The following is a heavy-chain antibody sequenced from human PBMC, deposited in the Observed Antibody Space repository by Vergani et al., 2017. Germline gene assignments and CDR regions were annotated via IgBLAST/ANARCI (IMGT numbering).Heavy chain of an antibody. D-gene: IGHD1-20*01. Sequence: QVQLPESGPGLVKPSGTLSLTCAVSGGSISSSNWWSWVRQPPGKGLEWVGEIYHSGSTNYNPSLKSRVTISVDNSKNQFSLKLSSVTAADTAVYYFARFLTGTTIYYYYGMDVWGQGTTVTVSS. CDR3: ARFLTGTTIYYYYGMDV. J-gene: IGHJ6*02. CDR1: GGSISSSNW. V-gene: IGHV4-4*02. CDR2: IYHSGST.